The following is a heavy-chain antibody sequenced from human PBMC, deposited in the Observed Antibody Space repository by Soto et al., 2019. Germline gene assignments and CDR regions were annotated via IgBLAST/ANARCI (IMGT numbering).Heavy chain of an antibody. CDR1: GGSISSGDYY. V-gene: IGHV4-30-4*01. CDR3: AREGRLWQRRGHYYFDY. CDR2: IYYSGST. D-gene: IGHD5-18*01. J-gene: IGHJ4*02. Sequence: QVQLQESGPGLVKPSQTLSLTCTVSGGSISSGDYYWSWIRQPPGKGLEWIGYIYYSGSTYYNPSLKSRVTISVDTSKNQFSLKLSSVTAADTAVYYCAREGRLWQRRGHYYFDYRGQGTLVTVSS.